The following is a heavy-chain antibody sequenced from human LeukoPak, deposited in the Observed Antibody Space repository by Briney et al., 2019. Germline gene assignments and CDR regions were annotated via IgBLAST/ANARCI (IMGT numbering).Heavy chain of an antibody. Sequence: SETLSLTCAVYGGSFSGYYWSWIRQPPGKGLEWIGEINHSGSTNYNPSLKSRVTISVDTSKNQFSLKLSSVTAADTAVYYCARLYSSSSRKTNYYYGMDVWGQGTTVTVSS. CDR3: ARLYSSSSRKTNYYYGMDV. CDR2: INHSGST. CDR1: GGSFSGYY. D-gene: IGHD6-6*01. V-gene: IGHV4-34*01. J-gene: IGHJ6*02.